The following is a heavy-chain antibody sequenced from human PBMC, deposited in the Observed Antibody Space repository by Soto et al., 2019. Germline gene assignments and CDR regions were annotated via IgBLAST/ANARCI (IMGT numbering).Heavy chain of an antibody. CDR2: INAGNGNT. V-gene: IGHV1-3*01. D-gene: IGHD2-2*01. J-gene: IGHJ5*02. CDR1: GYTFTSYA. CDR3: AREKPPYCSSTSCYRRYWFDP. Sequence: QVQLVQSGAEVKKPGASVKVSCKASGYTFTSYAMHWVRQAPGQRLEWMGWINAGNGNTKYSQKFQGRVTITRDTSASTAYMELSSPRSEDTAVYYCAREKPPYCSSTSCYRRYWFDPWGQGTLVTVSS.